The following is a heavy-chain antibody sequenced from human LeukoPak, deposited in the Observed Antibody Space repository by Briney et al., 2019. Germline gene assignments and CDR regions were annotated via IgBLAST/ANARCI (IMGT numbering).Heavy chain of an antibody. V-gene: IGHV1-46*01. J-gene: IGHJ4*02. CDR1: GYTFTSYH. Sequence: ASVKVSCKASGYTFTSYHMHWVRQAPGQGLEWMGIINPSGGSTSYAQKFQGRVTMTRDTSTSTVYMELSSLRSEDTAVYYCARDIHDSSGYYVFDYWGQGTLVTVSS. CDR3: ARDIHDSSGYYVFDY. D-gene: IGHD3-22*01. CDR2: INPSGGST.